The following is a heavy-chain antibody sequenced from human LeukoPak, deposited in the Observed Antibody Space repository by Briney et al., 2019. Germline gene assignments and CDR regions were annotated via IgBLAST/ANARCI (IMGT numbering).Heavy chain of an antibody. CDR1: GYKFNSYA. V-gene: IGHV3-23*01. CDR2: ITDSGGTT. D-gene: IGHD3-22*01. Sequence: GGSLRISCAASGYKFNSYAMVWVRQAPGKGLEWVSGITDSGGTTYYAGSVKGRFTISRDNSKNTLYLQMNSLRAEDTAVYYCAKDFSGGYYYFDSWGQGNLVTVSS. J-gene: IGHJ4*02. CDR3: AKDFSGGYYYFDS.